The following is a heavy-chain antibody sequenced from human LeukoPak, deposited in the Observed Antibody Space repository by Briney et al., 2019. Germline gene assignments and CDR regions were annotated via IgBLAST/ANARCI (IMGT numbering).Heavy chain of an antibody. CDR3: ARDMGGALDI. J-gene: IGHJ3*02. V-gene: IGHV3-30*04. CDR2: ISYDGSNK. D-gene: IGHD1-26*01. Sequence: GGSLRLSCAASGFTFSSYAMHWVRQAPGKGLEWVAVISYDGSNKYYADSVKGRFTISRDNSKNTLFLQMNSLRAEDTAVYYCARDMGGALDIWGQGTMVTVS. CDR1: GFTFSSYA.